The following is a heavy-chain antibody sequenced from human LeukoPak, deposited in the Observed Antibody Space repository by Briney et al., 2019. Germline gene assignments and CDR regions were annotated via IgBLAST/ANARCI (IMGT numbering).Heavy chain of an antibody. D-gene: IGHD6-19*01. J-gene: IGHJ4*02. Sequence: ASVKVSCKASGYTFTGYFIHWVRQAPGQGLEWMTWINPNSGGTNYAQKFQGRVTVTRDTTISTAYMELTSLRSDDTAVYYCAKLTHDGYASGWYLIVDYFDYWGQGTLVTVSS. CDR3: AKLTHDGYASGWYLIVDYFDY. CDR1: GYTFTGYF. CDR2: INPNSGGT. V-gene: IGHV1-2*02.